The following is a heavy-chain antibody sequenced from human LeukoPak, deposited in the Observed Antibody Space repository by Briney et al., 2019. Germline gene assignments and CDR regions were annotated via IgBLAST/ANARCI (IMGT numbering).Heavy chain of an antibody. D-gene: IGHD6-19*01. CDR2: IIPIFDTA. CDR3: ARDGYQESVAGTFYLDN. Sequence: SVKVSCKASGGTFSSYAISWVRQAPGQGLEWMGGIIPIFDTANYAQKFQDRVTITADESTSTAYMELSSLRSEDTAVYYCARDGYQESVAGTFYLDNWGQGTLITVSS. J-gene: IGHJ4*02. V-gene: IGHV1-69*13. CDR1: GGTFSSYA.